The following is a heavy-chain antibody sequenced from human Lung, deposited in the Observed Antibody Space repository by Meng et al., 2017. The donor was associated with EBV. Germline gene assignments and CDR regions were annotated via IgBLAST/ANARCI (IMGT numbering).Heavy chain of an antibody. J-gene: IGHJ4*02. CDR2: IYYSGST. CDR3: ARDSDSAYSLGY. Sequence: QVQLQQCGAGLLKPSETLSLTCTVSGGSVSSGGYYWSWIRQPPGKGLEWIGYIYYSGSTNFNPSLKSRVTISVDTSKNQFSLKLSSVTAADTAVYYCARDSDSAYSLGYWGQGTLVTVSS. CDR1: GGSVSSGGYY. V-gene: IGHV4-61*08. D-gene: IGHD2-21*01.